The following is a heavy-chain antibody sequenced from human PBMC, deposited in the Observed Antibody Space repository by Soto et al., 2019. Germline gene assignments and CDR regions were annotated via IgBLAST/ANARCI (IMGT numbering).Heavy chain of an antibody. CDR3: TRVNMVAVPAARHWFDP. D-gene: IGHD2-2*01. CDR1: GFTFSSHV. V-gene: IGHV3-7*04. Sequence: PGGSLRLSCAASGFTFSSHVMIWFRRPPGKGREGVANIKSDGSEKYYADSVKGRFTVSRAKDKNYVFLQMKSLRAEATAVYYCTRVNMVAVPAARHWFDPWGQGTRVTVSS. J-gene: IGHJ5*02. CDR2: IKSDGSEK.